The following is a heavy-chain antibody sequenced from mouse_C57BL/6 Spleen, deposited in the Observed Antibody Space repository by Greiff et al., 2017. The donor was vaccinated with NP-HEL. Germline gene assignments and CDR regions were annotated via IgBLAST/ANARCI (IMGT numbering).Heavy chain of an antibody. CDR2: IYPRDGST. J-gene: IGHJ4*01. CDR3: ASQIYYAMDY. CDR1: GYTFTSYD. Sequence: VQGVESGPELVKPGASVKLSCKASGYTFTSYDINWVKQRPGQGLEWIGWIYPRDGSTKYNEKFKGKATLTVDTSSSTAYMGLHSLTSEDSAVYFCASQIYYAMDYWGQGTSVTVSS. V-gene: IGHV1-85*01.